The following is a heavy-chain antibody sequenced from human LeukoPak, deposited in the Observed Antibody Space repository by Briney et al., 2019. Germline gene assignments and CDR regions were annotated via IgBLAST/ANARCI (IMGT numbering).Heavy chain of an antibody. V-gene: IGHV4-39*01. CDR3: ARRPFGVGWFDP. Sequence: TPSETLSLTCTVSGGSISSDNYYWGWIRQPPGKGLELIGSINYSGRTYYNPSLRSRVTIFVDTSKIQFSLRLNSVTAADTAVYYCARRPFGVGWFDPWGQGTLVTVSS. J-gene: IGHJ5*02. CDR2: INYSGRT. D-gene: IGHD3-3*01. CDR1: GGSISSDNYY.